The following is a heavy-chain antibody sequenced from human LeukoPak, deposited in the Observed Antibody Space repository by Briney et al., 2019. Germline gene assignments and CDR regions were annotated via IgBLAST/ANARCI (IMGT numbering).Heavy chain of an antibody. Sequence: GRSLRLSCAASGFTFSSYAMHWVRQAPGKGLEWVAVISYDGSNKYYADSVKGRFTISRDNSKNTLYLQMNSLRAEDTAVYYCARLGPGDYWGQGTLVTVSS. CDR3: ARLGPGDY. J-gene: IGHJ4*02. V-gene: IGHV3-30*04. CDR1: GFTFSSYA. CDR2: ISYDGSNK. D-gene: IGHD3-10*01.